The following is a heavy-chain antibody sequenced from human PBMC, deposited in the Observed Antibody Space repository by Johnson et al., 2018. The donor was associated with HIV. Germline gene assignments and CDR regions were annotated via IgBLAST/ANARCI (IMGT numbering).Heavy chain of an antibody. D-gene: IGHD3-10*01. J-gene: IGHJ3*02. CDR3: ARDPYGSGPYVACDI. CDR2: ISYDGGNK. V-gene: IGHV3-30*03. CDR1: GFTFSSYW. Sequence: VQLVESGGGLVQPGGSLRLSCAASGFTFSSYWMSWVRQAPGKGLEWVAVISYDGGNKYYADSVKGRFTISRDNSKNTLYLQMNSLRAEDTAVYYCARDPYGSGPYVACDIWGQGTMVTVSS.